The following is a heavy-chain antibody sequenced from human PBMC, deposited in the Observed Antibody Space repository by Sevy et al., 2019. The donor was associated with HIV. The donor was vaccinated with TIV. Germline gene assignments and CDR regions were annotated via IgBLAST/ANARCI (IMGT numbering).Heavy chain of an antibody. Sequence: GGSLRLSCAASGFTFSNAWMSWVRQAPGKGLEWVGRIKSKTDGGTTDYAAPVKGRFTISRDDSNNTLYLQMNSLKTEDTAVYYCTQAIGDYIWGSYRFDYWGQGTLVTVSS. CDR3: TQAIGDYIWGSYRFDY. D-gene: IGHD3-16*02. CDR2: IKSKTDGGTT. CDR1: GFTFSNAW. J-gene: IGHJ4*02. V-gene: IGHV3-15*01.